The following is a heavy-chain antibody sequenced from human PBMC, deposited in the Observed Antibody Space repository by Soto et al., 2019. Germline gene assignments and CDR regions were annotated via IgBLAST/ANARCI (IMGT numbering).Heavy chain of an antibody. V-gene: IGHV3-30*18. J-gene: IGHJ4*02. CDR2: ISYDGSNK. CDR1: GLTFSSYG. Sequence: QVQLVESGGGVVQPGMSLRLSCAASGLTFSSYGMHWVRQAPGKGLEWVAVISYDGSNKYYADSVKGRFTISRDNSKNTLYLQLNSLRAEDTAVYYCAKERYSYGYFDYWGQGTLVTVSS. CDR3: AKERYSYGYFDY. D-gene: IGHD5-18*01.